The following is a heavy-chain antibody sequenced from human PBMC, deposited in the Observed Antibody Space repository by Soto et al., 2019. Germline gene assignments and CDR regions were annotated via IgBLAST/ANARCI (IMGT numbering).Heavy chain of an antibody. D-gene: IGHD3-3*01. CDR3: ARGLELRFLEWLSNDNWFDP. Sequence: SETLSLTCAVYGGSFSGYYWSWIRQPPGKGLEWIGEINHSGSTNYNPSLKSRVTISVDTSKNQFSLKLSSVTAADTAVYYCARGLELRFLEWLSNDNWFDPWGQGTLVTAPQ. V-gene: IGHV4-34*01. CDR1: GGSFSGYY. CDR2: INHSGST. J-gene: IGHJ5*02.